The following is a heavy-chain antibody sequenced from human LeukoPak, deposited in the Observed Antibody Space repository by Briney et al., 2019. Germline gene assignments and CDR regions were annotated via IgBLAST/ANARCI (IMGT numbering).Heavy chain of an antibody. CDR1: GFGFNTYG. Sequence: GGSLRLSFAGSGFGFNTYGKNWVRHPPGKGLEWISYISVKNNINYADSVKGRFTISRDNTKNSLYLQMNSLRAEDTAVYYCASELWFGESNALDTWGQGTVVTVSS. CDR3: ASELWFGESNALDT. D-gene: IGHD3-10*01. V-gene: IGHV3-69-1*02. J-gene: IGHJ3*02. CDR2: ISVKNNI.